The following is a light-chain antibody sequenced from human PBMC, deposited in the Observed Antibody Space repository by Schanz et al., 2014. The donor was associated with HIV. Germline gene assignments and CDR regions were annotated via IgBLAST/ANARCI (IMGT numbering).Light chain of an antibody. J-gene: IGLJ1*01. Sequence: QSALTQPASVSGSPGQSITISCTGTSSDVGADNSVSWYQQHPGRAPRLLVYDVTYRPSGVSNRFSGSKSGNTASLTISGIQAEDEADYYCCSYTTTSTYVFGAGTKLTVL. CDR2: DVT. V-gene: IGLV2-14*03. CDR3: CSYTTTSTYV. CDR1: SSDVGADNS.